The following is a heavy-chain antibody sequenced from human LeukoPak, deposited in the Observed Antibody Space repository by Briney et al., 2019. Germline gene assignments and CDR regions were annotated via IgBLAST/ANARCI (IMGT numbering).Heavy chain of an antibody. CDR2: ISGSGGST. Sequence: SGGSLRLSCAASGFTFSSYAMSWVRQAPGKGLEWVSAISGSGGSTYYADSVKGRFTISRDNSKNTLYLQMNSLRAEDTAVYYCAKDADIVVVVAARVYFDYWGQGTLVTVSS. V-gene: IGHV3-23*01. CDR3: AKDADIVVVVAARVYFDY. D-gene: IGHD2-15*01. J-gene: IGHJ4*02. CDR1: GFTFSSYA.